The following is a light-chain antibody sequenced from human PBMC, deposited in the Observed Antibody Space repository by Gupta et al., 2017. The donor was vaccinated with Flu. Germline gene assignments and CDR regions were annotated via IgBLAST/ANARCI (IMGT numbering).Light chain of an antibody. CDR1: QSISIY. J-gene: IGKJ5*01. CDR2: AAS. Sequence: DIQMTQSPSSLSASVGDRVTITCRASQSISIYLNWYQHKVGKAPKLLIYAASRLQSGVPSRFSGSGSGTDFTLTISRLQPEDFATYYCQQSYSIPNTFGQGTRLEIK. V-gene: IGKV1-39*01. CDR3: QQSYSIPNT.